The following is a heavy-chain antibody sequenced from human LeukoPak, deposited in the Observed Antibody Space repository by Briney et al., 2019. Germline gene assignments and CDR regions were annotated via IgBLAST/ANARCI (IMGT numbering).Heavy chain of an antibody. CDR2: ISSSSSTI. J-gene: IGHJ4*02. V-gene: IGHV3-48*01. D-gene: IGHD3-9*01. Sequence: GGSLRLSCAASGFTFSSYSMNWVRQAPGKGLEWVSYISSSSSTIYYADSVKGRFTISRDNAKNSLYLQMNSLRAEDTAVYYCASVLRYFDWLSPPDYWGQGTLVTVSS. CDR3: ASVLRYFDWLSPPDY. CDR1: GFTFSSYS.